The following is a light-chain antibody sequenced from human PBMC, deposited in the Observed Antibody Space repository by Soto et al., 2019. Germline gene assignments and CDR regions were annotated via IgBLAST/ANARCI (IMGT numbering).Light chain of an antibody. CDR2: DVS. J-gene: IGLJ1*01. Sequence: QSVLTQPASVSGSPGQSITISCTGTSSDVGGYDYVSWYQHHPGKAPKLIIYDVSNRPSGVSIRFSGSKSDNTASLTISGLQPEDEADYHCTAYTTSTTHQMVSGTGTKVTV. CDR3: TAYTTSTTHQMV. V-gene: IGLV2-14*03. CDR1: SSDVGGYDY.